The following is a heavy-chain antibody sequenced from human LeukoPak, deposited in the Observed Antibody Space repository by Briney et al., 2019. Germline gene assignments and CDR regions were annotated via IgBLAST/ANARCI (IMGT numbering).Heavy chain of an antibody. Sequence: RPSETLSLTCTVSGGSISSYYWSWIRQPAGKGLEWIGRIYTSGSTNYNPSLKSRVTISVDTSKNQFSLKLSSVTAADTAVYYCARGGGMGYYYYYMDVWGKGTTVTISS. V-gene: IGHV4-4*07. D-gene: IGHD3-16*01. CDR3: ARGGGMGYYYYYMDV. CDR1: GGSISSYY. J-gene: IGHJ6*03. CDR2: IYTSGST.